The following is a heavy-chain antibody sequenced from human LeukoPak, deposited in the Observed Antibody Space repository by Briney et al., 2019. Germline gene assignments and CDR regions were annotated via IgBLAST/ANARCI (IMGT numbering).Heavy chain of an antibody. CDR2: INHSGST. J-gene: IGHJ4*02. CDR1: GGSISSGGYY. D-gene: IGHD6-19*01. CDR3: ARGHSSGWYALGY. Sequence: PSETLSLTCTVSGGSISSGGYYWSWIRQHPGKSLEWIGEINHSGSTNYNPSLKSRVTISVDTSKNQFSLKLSSVTAADTAVYYCARGHSSGWYALGYWGQGTLVTVSS. V-gene: IGHV4-31*03.